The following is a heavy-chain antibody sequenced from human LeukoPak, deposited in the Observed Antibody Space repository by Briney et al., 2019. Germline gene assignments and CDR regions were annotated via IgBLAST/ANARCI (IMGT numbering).Heavy chain of an antibody. D-gene: IGHD3-3*01. Sequence: PGGSLRLSCAASRFTLSPYWMSWVRQAPGKGLEWVAHIKQDGSQEYYVDSVKGRFTISRDSAKNSLYLQMNSLRAEDTAVYYCARGVPYDSWSGPHYSDYWGQGTLVTVSS. CDR3: ARGVPYDSWSGPHYSDY. V-gene: IGHV3-7*01. CDR1: RFTLSPYW. J-gene: IGHJ4*02. CDR2: IKQDGSQE.